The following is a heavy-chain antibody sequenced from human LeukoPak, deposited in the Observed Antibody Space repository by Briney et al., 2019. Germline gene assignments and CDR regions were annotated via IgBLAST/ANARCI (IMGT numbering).Heavy chain of an antibody. J-gene: IGHJ6*03. Sequence: GGSLRLSCVASGFSFSSYGMHWVRQAPGKGLEWVAVIWYDGSNKYYADSVKGRFTISRDNSKNTLYLQMNSLRAEDTAVYYCARQIRYFDYYYYYMDVWGKGTTVTVSS. CDR1: GFSFSSYG. CDR3: ARQIRYFDYYYYYMDV. CDR2: IWYDGSNK. D-gene: IGHD3-9*01. V-gene: IGHV3-33*01.